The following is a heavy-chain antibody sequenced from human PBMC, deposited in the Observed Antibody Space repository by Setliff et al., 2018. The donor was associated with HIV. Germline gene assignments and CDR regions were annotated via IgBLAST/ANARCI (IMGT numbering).Heavy chain of an antibody. CDR1: GGSISSNW. V-gene: IGHV4-4*02. D-gene: IGHD2-2*02. Sequence: PSETLSLTCAVSGGSISSNWWSWVRQSPGKGLEWIGEIYHSGSAHYNPSLQSRVTISLDKSNNQISLNLSSATAADTAVYYCARHTVFVRYFDHWGQGMLVTVSS. J-gene: IGHJ4*02. CDR3: ARHTVFVRYFDH. CDR2: IYHSGSA.